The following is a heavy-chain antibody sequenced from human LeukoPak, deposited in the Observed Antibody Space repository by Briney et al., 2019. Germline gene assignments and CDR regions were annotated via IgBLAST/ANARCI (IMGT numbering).Heavy chain of an antibody. J-gene: IGHJ4*02. Sequence: GGSLRLSCAASGFTFSSYAMSWVRQAPGKGLEWVSAISGSGGSTYYADSVKGRFTISRDNSKNTLYLQMNSLRAEDTAVYYCAKTLFPRDYGGYFFDYWGQGTLVTVSS. CDR1: GFTFSSYA. CDR3: AKTLFPRDYGGYFFDY. CDR2: ISGSGGST. D-gene: IGHD4-23*01. V-gene: IGHV3-23*01.